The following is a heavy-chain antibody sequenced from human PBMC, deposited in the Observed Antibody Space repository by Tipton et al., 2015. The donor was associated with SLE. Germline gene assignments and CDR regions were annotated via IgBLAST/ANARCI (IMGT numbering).Heavy chain of an antibody. J-gene: IGHJ3*02. CDR3: ARVVYSFSDAFDI. V-gene: IGHV4-59*01. CDR2: IFDNGNS. CDR1: GASMSGYY. Sequence: TLSLTCTVSGASMSGYYWSWIRQSPGKGLEWIGYIFDNGNSNYNPSLKSRVTISMDTSKNQFSLRLTSLTAADTAVYYCARVVYSFSDAFDIWGQGTLVTVSS. D-gene: IGHD6-13*01.